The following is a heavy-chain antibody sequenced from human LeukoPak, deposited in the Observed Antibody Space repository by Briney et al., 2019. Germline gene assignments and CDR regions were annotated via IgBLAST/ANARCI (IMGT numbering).Heavy chain of an antibody. Sequence: ASVKVSCKPSVYTFTSYDINWVRQATGQGVEWMGWMNPNSGDTGYAQKFQGRVTMTRNTSISTAYMELSSLRSEDTAVYYCARVSGSVYDSRNDWGQGTLVTVSS. CDR3: ARVSGSVYDSRND. D-gene: IGHD3-22*01. CDR1: VYTFTSYD. V-gene: IGHV1-8*01. CDR2: MNPNSGDT. J-gene: IGHJ4*02.